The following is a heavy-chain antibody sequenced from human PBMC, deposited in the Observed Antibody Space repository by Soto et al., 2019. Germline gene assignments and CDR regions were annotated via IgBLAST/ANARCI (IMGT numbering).Heavy chain of an antibody. Sequence: PSETLSLTCTVSGGSIISYYWSWIRQPAGKGLEWIGRIYGSGSTNYSPSLKSRVTMLQDTSKNQFSLKLTSVTAADTAVYYCAREVIRPVAGKYYFDYWGQGTLVTVSS. CDR2: IYGSGST. J-gene: IGHJ4*02. D-gene: IGHD3-22*01. CDR1: GGSIISYY. V-gene: IGHV4-4*07. CDR3: AREVIRPVAGKYYFDY.